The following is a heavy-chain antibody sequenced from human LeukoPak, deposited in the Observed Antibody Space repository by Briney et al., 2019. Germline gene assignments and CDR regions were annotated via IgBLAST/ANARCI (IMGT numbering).Heavy chain of an antibody. Sequence: GGSLRLSCAASGFTFSSYAMHWVRQAPGKGLEWVSGISWNSGSIGYADSVKGRFTISRDNAKNSLYLQMNSLRAEDTALYYCAKGSGRFLEWLNYYYGMDVWGQGTTVTVSS. V-gene: IGHV3-9*01. J-gene: IGHJ6*02. D-gene: IGHD3-3*01. CDR3: AKGSGRFLEWLNYYYGMDV. CDR2: ISWNSGSI. CDR1: GFTFSSYA.